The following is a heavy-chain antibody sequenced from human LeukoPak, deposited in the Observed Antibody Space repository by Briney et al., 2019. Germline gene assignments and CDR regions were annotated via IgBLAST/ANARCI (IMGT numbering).Heavy chain of an antibody. V-gene: IGHV1-3*01. CDR3: LGYSSAGGAFDI. Sequence: ASVKVSCKASGYTFTSYAMHWVRQAPGQRLEWMGWINAGNGNTKYSQKLQGRVTMTTDTSTSTAYMELRSLRSDDTAVYYCLGYSSAGGAFDIWGQGTMVTVSS. CDR2: INAGNGNT. CDR1: GYTFTSYA. J-gene: IGHJ3*02. D-gene: IGHD6-19*01.